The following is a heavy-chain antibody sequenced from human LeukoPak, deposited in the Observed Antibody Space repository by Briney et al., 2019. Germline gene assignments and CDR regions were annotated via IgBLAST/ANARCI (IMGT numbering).Heavy chain of an antibody. CDR2: IYYSGST. CDR3: ARDRLLWFGELDF. CDR1: GGSISSTTYY. Sequence: PSETLSLTCTVSGGSISSTTYYWGWIRQTPGKGLEWIGSIYYSGSTYYNPSLKSRVTISVDTSKNQISLKLASVTAADTAIYYCARDRLLWFGELDFWGQGTLVTVSS. V-gene: IGHV4-39*07. J-gene: IGHJ4*02. D-gene: IGHD3-10*01.